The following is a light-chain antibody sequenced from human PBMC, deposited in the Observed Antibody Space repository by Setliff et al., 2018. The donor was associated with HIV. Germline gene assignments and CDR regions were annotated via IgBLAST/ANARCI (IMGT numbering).Light chain of an antibody. CDR2: QAS. Sequence: QSALTQPASVSGSPGQSITISCTGTSGDVGRYNLVSWYQQQPGKPPKLTIYQASKRPSGVSNRFSGSKSGNTASLTISGLQAEDEADYYCCSNTGSNTYVFGTGTKSPS. J-gene: IGLJ1*01. V-gene: IGLV2-23*01. CDR3: CSNTGSNTYV. CDR1: SGDVGRYNL.